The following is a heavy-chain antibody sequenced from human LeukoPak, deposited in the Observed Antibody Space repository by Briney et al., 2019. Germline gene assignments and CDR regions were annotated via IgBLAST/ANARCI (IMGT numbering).Heavy chain of an antibody. CDR1: GGSISSGGYS. D-gene: IGHD3-9*01. J-gene: IGHJ4*02. V-gene: IGHV4-30-2*01. CDR3: AREGHDILTGSYYFDY. Sequence: SETLSLTCAVSGGSISSGGYSWSWIRQPPGKGLEWIGYIYHSGSTYYNPSLKSRVTISVDRSKNQFSLKLSSVTAADTAVYYCAREGHDILTGSYYFDYWGQGNLVTVSS. CDR2: IYHSGST.